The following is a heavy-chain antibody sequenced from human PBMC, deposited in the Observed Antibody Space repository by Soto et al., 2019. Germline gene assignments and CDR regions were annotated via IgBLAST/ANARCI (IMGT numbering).Heavy chain of an antibody. CDR3: ARRFTGYYFGMDV. CDR1: GYTFTTYD. J-gene: IGHJ6*02. D-gene: IGHD2-8*02. CDR2: MNPNSGNT. Sequence: GPSVKVSCKASGYTFTTYDINWVRQAPGQGLEWMGWMNPNSGNTGYALKFQGRVTMTRDNSISTAYMELSSLRSEDTAVYYCARRFTGYYFGMDVWGQGTTVTVSS. V-gene: IGHV1-8*01.